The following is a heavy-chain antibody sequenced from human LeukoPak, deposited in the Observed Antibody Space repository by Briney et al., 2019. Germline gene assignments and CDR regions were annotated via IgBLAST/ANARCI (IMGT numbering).Heavy chain of an antibody. D-gene: IGHD2-2*02. J-gene: IGHJ1*01. CDR3: AKDGVEYCSSTSCYKDAYFQH. Sequence: ASVKVSCKASGYTFTGYYMHWVRQAPGQGLEWMGRINPNSGGTDYAQKFQGRVTMTRDTSISTAYMELSRLRSDDTALYYCAKDGVEYCSSTSCYKDAYFQHWGQGTLVTVSS. V-gene: IGHV1-2*06. CDR2: INPNSGGT. CDR1: GYTFTGYY.